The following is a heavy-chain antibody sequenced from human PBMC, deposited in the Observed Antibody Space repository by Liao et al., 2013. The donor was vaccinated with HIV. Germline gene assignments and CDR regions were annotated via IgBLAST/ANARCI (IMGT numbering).Heavy chain of an antibody. V-gene: IGHV4-34*01. CDR3: ARVLIRGYSSPTRRWFDP. J-gene: IGHJ5*02. Sequence: QVQLQQWGAGLLKPSETLSLTCAVYGGSFSGYYWSWIRQPPGKGLEWIGEINHSGSTNYNPSLKSRVTISVDTSKNQFSLKLSSVTAADTAVYYCARVLIRGYSSPTRRWFDPWGQGTLVHRLL. CDR1: GGSFSGYY. CDR2: INHSGST. D-gene: IGHD5-18*01.